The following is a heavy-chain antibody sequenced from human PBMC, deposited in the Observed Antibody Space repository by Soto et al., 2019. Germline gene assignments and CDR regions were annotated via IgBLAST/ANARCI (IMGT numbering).Heavy chain of an antibody. V-gene: IGHV1-2*04. D-gene: IGHD1-1*01. CDR2: INPNSGGT. CDR1: GYTFTGYY. J-gene: IGHJ4*02. Sequence: ASVKVSCKASGYTFTGYYMHWVRQAPGQGLEWMGWINPNSGGTNYAQKFQGWVTMTRDTSISTAYMELSSLRADDTAIYYCAKDYWNPRYFDNWGQGTLVTVSS. CDR3: AKDYWNPRYFDN.